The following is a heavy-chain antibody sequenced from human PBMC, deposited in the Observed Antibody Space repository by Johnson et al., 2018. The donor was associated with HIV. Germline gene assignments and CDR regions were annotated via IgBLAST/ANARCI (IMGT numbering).Heavy chain of an antibody. CDR3: AREWGMITFGGVIPRNAFDI. CDR2: IYSGGST. J-gene: IGHJ3*02. V-gene: IGHV3-53*01. CDR1: GFTVSSNY. D-gene: IGHD3-16*01. Sequence: MQLVESGGGLVQSGGSLRLSCAASGFTVSSNYMSWVRQAPGKGLEWVSVIYSGGSTYYADSVKGRFTISRDNSKNTLYLQMNSLRAEDTAVYYCAREWGMITFGGVIPRNAFDIWGQGTMVTVSS.